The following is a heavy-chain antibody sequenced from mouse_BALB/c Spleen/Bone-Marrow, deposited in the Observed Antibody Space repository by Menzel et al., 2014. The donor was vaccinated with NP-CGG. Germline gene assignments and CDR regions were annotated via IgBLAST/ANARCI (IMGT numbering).Heavy chain of an antibody. Sequence: DVHLVESGGGLVQPGDSLRLSCATSGFTFTDYYMSWVRQPPGKALEWLGFIRDKANGYTTEYSASVKGRFTISRDNSQSILYLQMNTLRSEDSATYYCARDITTVVADYWGQGTTLTVSS. J-gene: IGHJ2*01. V-gene: IGHV7-3*02. CDR1: GFTFTDYY. CDR2: IRDKANGYTT. CDR3: ARDITTVVADY. D-gene: IGHD1-1*01.